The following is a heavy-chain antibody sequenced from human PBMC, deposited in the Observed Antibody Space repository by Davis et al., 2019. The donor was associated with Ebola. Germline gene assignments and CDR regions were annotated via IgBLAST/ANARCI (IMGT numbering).Heavy chain of an antibody. CDR2: IYYSGST. Sequence: MPGGSLTLSCTVSGGSISSYYWSWIRQLPGKGLEWIGYIYYSGSTNYNPSLKSRVTISVDTSKNQFSLKLSSVTAADTAVYYCARVDNWNYGGVDYWGQGTLVTVSS. V-gene: IGHV4-59*01. CDR3: ARVDNWNYGGVDY. D-gene: IGHD1-7*01. J-gene: IGHJ4*02. CDR1: GGSISSYY.